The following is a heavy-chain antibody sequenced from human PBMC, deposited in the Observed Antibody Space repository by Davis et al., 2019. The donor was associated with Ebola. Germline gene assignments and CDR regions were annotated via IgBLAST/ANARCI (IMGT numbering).Heavy chain of an antibody. CDR3: AREAYPQLLVGTTLPYNFDQ. D-gene: IGHD1-26*01. CDR2: INAGNGNT. CDR1: GYTFTNYA. J-gene: IGHJ4*02. Sequence: AASVKVSCKASGYTFTNYAIHWVRQAPGQRLDWMGWINAGNGNTKYSETFQGRVTVTSDTSASTVYMEFRGLRSEDTAVYFCAREAYPQLLVGTTLPYNFDQWGQGTLVSVSS. V-gene: IGHV1-3*01.